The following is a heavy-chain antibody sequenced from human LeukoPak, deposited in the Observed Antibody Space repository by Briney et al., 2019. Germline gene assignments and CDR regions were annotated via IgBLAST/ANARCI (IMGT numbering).Heavy chain of an antibody. V-gene: IGHV4-34*01. Sequence: SETLSLTCAVYGGSFSGYYWSWIRQPPGKGLEWIGEINHSGSTNYNPSLKSRVPISVDTSKNQFSLNLSSVTAADTAVYYCARLRRLDYWGQGTLVTVSS. J-gene: IGHJ4*02. CDR2: INHSGST. CDR3: ARLRRLDY. D-gene: IGHD4-17*01. CDR1: GGSFSGYY.